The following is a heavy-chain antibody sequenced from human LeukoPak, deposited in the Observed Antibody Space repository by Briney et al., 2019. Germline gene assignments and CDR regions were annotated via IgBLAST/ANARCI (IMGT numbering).Heavy chain of an antibody. CDR1: GGSISSSSYY. D-gene: IGHD2-2*01. J-gene: IGHJ4*02. V-gene: IGHV4-39*01. CDR3: ARHGQNQYCSSTSCFNPPVDY. Sequence: PSETLSLTCTVSGGSISSSSYYWGWIRQPPGKGLEWIGSIYYSGSTYYNPSLKSRVTISVDTSKNQFSLKLSSVTAADTAVYYCARHGQNQYCSSTSCFNPPVDYWGQGTLVTVSS. CDR2: IYYSGST.